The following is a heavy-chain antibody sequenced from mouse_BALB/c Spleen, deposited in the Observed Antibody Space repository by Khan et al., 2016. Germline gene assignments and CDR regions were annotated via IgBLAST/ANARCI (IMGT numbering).Heavy chain of an antibody. J-gene: IGHJ2*01. CDR2: IAYSGST. V-gene: IGHV3-2*02. CDR1: GHSITSDYA. D-gene: IGHD1-2*01. Sequence: EVQLQESGPGLVKPSQSLSLTCTVTGHSITSDYAWNWIRQFPGNKLEWMGYIAYSGSTNYNPSLKSRISITRDTSKNQFFLQLNSVTTEDTATYYCARKDYYGYYFDYWGQGTTLTVSS. CDR3: ARKDYYGYYFDY.